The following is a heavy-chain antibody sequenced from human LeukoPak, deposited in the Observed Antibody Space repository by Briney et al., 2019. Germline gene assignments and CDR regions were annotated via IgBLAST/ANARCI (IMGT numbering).Heavy chain of an antibody. J-gene: IGHJ4*02. CDR3: ASHGTYGSGSYYNDLFLGY. CDR1: GYTFTSYY. V-gene: IGHV1-46*01. CDR2: INPSGGGT. D-gene: IGHD3-10*01. Sequence: GASVKVSCKASGYTFTSYYMHWVRQAPGQGLEWMGIINPSGGGTSYAQKFQGRVTMTRDTSTSTVYMELSSLRSEDTAVYYCASHGTYGSGSYYNDLFLGYWGQGTLVTVSS.